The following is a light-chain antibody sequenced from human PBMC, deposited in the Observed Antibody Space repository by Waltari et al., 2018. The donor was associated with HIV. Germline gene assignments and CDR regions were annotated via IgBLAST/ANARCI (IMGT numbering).Light chain of an antibody. CDR3: GAWDDSLRIYV. CDR2: RSD. V-gene: IGLV1-47*01. Sequence: QSVLTQPPSASGTPGQRVTISCSGSSSHIGSIYVYWYQHLPGAAPKRLIYRSDQRPSGVPDRFSGTKSGTSASLTISGLRSEDEGDYYCGAWDDSLRIYVFGTGTKVTVL. CDR1: SSHIGSIY. J-gene: IGLJ1*01.